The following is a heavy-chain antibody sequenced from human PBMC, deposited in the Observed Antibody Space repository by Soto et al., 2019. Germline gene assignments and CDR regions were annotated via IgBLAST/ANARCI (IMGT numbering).Heavy chain of an antibody. CDR1: GGSVSSSSYY. D-gene: IGHD3-16*01. CDR3: ARLRERLGEWGIFDY. CDR2: VYYRGSI. V-gene: IGHV4-39*01. Sequence: QIQLQESGPGLVKPSETLSLTCTVSGGSVSSSSYYWAWIRHPPGKGLEWIGHVYYRGSINYNPSLEIRVNISVRTSKSQFSLKLNSVTAADTAVYYFARLRERLGEWGIFDYWGQGSLVAVSS. J-gene: IGHJ4*02.